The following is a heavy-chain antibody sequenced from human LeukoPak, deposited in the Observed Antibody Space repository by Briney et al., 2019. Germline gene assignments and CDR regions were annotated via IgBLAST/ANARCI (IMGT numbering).Heavy chain of an antibody. Sequence: GESLKISCKGSGYSFSSHWIGWVRQMPGKGLEWMGIINADDSGTRYSPSFQGQVTMSTDKSLSTASLKWRSLKASDTSMYYCARVARSSISCFYTWFDPWGQGTLVTVSS. CDR3: ARVARSSISCFYTWFDP. D-gene: IGHD2-2*01. CDR1: GYSFSSHW. J-gene: IGHJ5*02. V-gene: IGHV5-51*01. CDR2: INADDSGT.